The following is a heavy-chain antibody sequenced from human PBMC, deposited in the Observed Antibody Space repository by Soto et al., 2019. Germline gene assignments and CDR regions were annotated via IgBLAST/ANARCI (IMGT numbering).Heavy chain of an antibody. J-gene: IGHJ4*01. V-gene: IGHV1-2*02. D-gene: IGHD5-18*01. Sequence: ASVKVSCKASGYTFTGYYIHWVRQAPGQGLEWMGCINPKSGDTDYSQKFQGRVTLTRDTSISTVYMEVSSLTSDDKAVYFCAREWDKATVPRAEYWGRRTLVAVCS. CDR3: AREWDKATVPRAEY. CDR2: INPKSGDT. CDR1: GYTFTGYY.